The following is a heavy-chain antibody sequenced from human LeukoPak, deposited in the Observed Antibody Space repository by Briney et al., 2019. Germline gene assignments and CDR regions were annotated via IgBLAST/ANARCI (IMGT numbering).Heavy chain of an antibody. J-gene: IGHJ1*01. V-gene: IGHV5-51*01. D-gene: IGHD6-19*01. Sequence: GASLQISGEAAGSIFIGDWIGWGRRPPGKGRAGRGGIYSGDSGTRYNPSFQGQVTISVYKSITTAYLQWSSLKASDTAVYYCARFGRVGGWYGEVDWGQGTLLTV. CDR3: ARFGRVGGWYGEVD. CDR1: GSIFIGDW. CDR2: IYSGDSGT.